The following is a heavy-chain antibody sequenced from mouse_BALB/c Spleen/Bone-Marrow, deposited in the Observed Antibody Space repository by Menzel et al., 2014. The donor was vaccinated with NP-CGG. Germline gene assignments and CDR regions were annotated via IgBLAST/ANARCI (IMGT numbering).Heavy chain of an antibody. CDR2: INTDSSTI. CDR1: GFDFSRYW. V-gene: IGHV4-1*02. CDR3: ARQGYYGKGDY. J-gene: IGHJ2*01. D-gene: IGHD2-1*01. Sequence: VQLQQSGGGLVQPGGSLKLYCAASGFDFSRYWMSWVRQAPGKGLEWIGEINTDSSTINYTPSLKDKFIIARDNAKNTLYLQMSKVRSEDTALYYCARQGYYGKGDYWGQGTTLTVSS.